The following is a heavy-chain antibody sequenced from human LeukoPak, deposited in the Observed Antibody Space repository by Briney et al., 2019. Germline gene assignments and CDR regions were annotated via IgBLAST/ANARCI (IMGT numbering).Heavy chain of an antibody. V-gene: IGHV3-64*01. J-gene: IGHJ4*02. Sequence: GGSLRLSCAASGFTFSSYAMHWVRQAPGKGLEYVSAISSNGGSTYYANSVKGRFTISRDNSKNTLYLQMGSLRAEDMAVYYCARDLGPIMYSSGWYGYFDYWGQGTLVTVSS. CDR1: GFTFSSYA. CDR2: ISSNGGST. D-gene: IGHD6-19*01. CDR3: ARDLGPIMYSSGWYGYFDY.